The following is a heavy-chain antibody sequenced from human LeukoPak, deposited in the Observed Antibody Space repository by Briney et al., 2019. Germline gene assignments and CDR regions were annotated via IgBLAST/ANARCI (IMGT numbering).Heavy chain of an antibody. CDR1: GGTFSSYA. D-gene: IGHD3-22*01. CDR3: ARHYYDSSGYYYARLGFDY. Sequence: SEKVSCKASGGTFSSYAISWVRQAPGQGLEWMGGIIPIFGTANYAQKFQGRVTITADESTSTAYMELSSLRSEDTAVYYCARHYYDSSGYYYARLGFDYWGQGTLVTVSS. CDR2: IIPIFGTA. V-gene: IGHV1-69*13. J-gene: IGHJ4*02.